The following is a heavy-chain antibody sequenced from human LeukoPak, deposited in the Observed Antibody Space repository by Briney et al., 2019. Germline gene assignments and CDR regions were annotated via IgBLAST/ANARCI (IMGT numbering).Heavy chain of an antibody. CDR3: ARDHYGGWWQLRVLDY. Sequence: VASVKVSCKVSGYTLTELSMHWVRQAPGKGLEWMGGSDPEDGETIYAQKFQGRVTMTEDTSTDTAYMELSSLRSEDTAVYYCARDHYGGWWQLRVLDYWGQGTLVTVSS. CDR2: SDPEDGET. J-gene: IGHJ4*02. V-gene: IGHV1-24*01. CDR1: GYTLTELS. D-gene: IGHD4-23*01.